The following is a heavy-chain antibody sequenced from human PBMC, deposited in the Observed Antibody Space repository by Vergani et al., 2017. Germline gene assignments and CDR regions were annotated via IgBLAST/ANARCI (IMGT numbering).Heavy chain of an antibody. Sequence: QVQLQQWGAGVVKPSGTLSLTCAVFGESFSSFYWSWIRQPPGKGLEWSGEICHTEDTKYSPSLKSRVTVSVDVSRNLFSLRLNSVTAADAAVYYCATIGYRRCGYYFDYWGQGILVTVSS. CDR3: ATIGYRRCGYYFDY. CDR1: GESFSSFY. V-gene: IGHV4-34*02. J-gene: IGHJ4*02. CDR2: ICHTEDT. D-gene: IGHD2-2*02.